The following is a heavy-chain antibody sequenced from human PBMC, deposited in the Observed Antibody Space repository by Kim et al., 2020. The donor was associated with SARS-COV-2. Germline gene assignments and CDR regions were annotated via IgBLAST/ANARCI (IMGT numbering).Heavy chain of an antibody. D-gene: IGHD6-13*01. CDR3: AFSRQQQLVYYYYYGMDV. V-gene: IGHV1-69*04. CDR1: GGTFSSYA. CDR2: IIPILGIA. J-gene: IGHJ6*02. Sequence: SVKVSCKASGGTFSSYAISWVRQAPGQGLEWMGRIIPILGIANYAQKFQGRVTITADKSTSTAYMELSSLRSEDTAVYYCAFSRQQQLVYYYYYGMDVWGQGTTVTVSS.